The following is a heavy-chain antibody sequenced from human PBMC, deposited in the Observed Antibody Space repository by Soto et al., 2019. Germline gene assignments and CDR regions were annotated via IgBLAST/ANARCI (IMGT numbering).Heavy chain of an antibody. CDR2: MDYSGDT. V-gene: IGHV4-39*01. J-gene: IGHJ5*02. Sequence: KPSETLSLTCNVSGGSIANTDDYWGWIRQPPGKGLEWIGTMDYSGDTKYNPSLKSRVTISVDTSNNQFSLRLTSVTSAGTAVYYCARRTPFYASGSSRFDPWGQGALVTVSS. CDR1: GGSIANTDDY. CDR3: ARRTPFYASGSSRFDP. D-gene: IGHD3-10*01.